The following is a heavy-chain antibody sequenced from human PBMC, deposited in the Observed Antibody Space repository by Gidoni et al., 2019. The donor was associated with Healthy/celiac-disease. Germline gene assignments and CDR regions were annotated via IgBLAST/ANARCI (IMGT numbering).Heavy chain of an antibody. CDR2: IYYSGST. Sequence: QLQLQESGPVLVKPSETLSLPCTVSGGSLRSSCHYWGWIRQPPGKGVAWIGSIYYSGSTYYNPSIKSRVTISVDTSKNQFSRKLSSVTAADTAVYYCARHGQIAAADPDFDYWGQGTLVTVSS. D-gene: IGHD6-13*01. CDR3: ARHGQIAAADPDFDY. V-gene: IGHV4-39*01. CDR1: GGSLRSSCHY. J-gene: IGHJ4*02.